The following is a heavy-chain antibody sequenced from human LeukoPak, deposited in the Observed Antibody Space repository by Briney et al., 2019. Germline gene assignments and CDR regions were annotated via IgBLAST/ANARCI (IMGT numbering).Heavy chain of an antibody. CDR1: GCTHSSYS. V-gene: IGHV3-21*06. Sequence: GGSLRHTCVCTGCTHSSYSMNWLGQAPGKGLEWVSSISSGSNYIYYADSVKGRFTISRDNAKNALYLQMNSLRAEDTAVYYCVRGTAVVLKFDYWGEGTLVTISS. J-gene: IGHJ4*02. D-gene: IGHD5-18*01. CDR3: VRGTAVVLKFDY. CDR2: ISSGSNYI.